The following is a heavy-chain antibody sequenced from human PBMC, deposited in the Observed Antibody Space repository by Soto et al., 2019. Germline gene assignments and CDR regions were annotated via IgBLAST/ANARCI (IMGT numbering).Heavy chain of an antibody. J-gene: IGHJ5*02. V-gene: IGHV3-30-3*01. Sequence: QVQLVESGGVVVKHGRSLRLSCAASGFTFNSYAMHWVRQAPGKGLEWVAVISDDGNNKHYADSVKGRFTISRDKSKNTLYLQMNSLRVEDTAVYNCAKDSSSWILTPWGQGPLVTVSS. CDR3: AKDSSSWILTP. D-gene: IGHD6-13*01. CDR2: ISDDGNNK. CDR1: GFTFNSYA.